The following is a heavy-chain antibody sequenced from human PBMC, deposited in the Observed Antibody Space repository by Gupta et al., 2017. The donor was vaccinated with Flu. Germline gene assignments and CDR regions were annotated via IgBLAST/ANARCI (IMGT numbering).Heavy chain of an antibody. J-gene: IGHJ3*02. Sequence: REGPGKGVECVGRLKSHADGGTTDYGAHVKGRFTISRDDSKNMLFLQMRSLQTEDTAMYFCTTDSSGGITFDIWGQGTMVTVSS. V-gene: IGHV3-15*01. D-gene: IGHD3-16*01. CDR2: LKSHADGGTT. CDR3: TTDSSGGITFDI.